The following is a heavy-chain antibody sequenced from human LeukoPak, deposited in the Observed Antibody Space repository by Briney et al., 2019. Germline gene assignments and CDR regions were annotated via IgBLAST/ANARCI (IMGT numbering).Heavy chain of an antibody. V-gene: IGHV4-59*12. CDR1: GGSISTYY. CDR2: IHGSGEA. Sequence: SESLSLTCTVSGGSISTYYWSWSRQPPGKGLEWIGHIHGSGEANYNPSLKSRVTMPPDTSRNQFSLKVNSVTAADTAVYYCARDTYYSGSGTYFEDYFDSWGQELVDTVSS. J-gene: IGHJ4*02. CDR3: ARDTYYSGSGTYFEDYFDS. D-gene: IGHD3-10*01.